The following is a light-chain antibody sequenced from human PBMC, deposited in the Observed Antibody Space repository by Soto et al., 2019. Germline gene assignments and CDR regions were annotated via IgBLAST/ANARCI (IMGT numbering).Light chain of an antibody. Sequence: DIQMTQSPSSLSASVGDRVTITCQASQDISNYLNWYQQKPVKAPRLLIYDASNLKTGVPSRFSGTGSGTDFTFTISGLQPEDIATYYCQQYDKLPYTFGQGTKLEIK. V-gene: IGKV1-33*01. J-gene: IGKJ2*01. CDR2: DAS. CDR1: QDISNY. CDR3: QQYDKLPYT.